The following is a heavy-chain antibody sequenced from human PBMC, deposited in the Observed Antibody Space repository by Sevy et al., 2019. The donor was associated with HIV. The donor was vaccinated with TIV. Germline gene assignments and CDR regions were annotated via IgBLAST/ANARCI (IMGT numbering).Heavy chain of an antibody. CDR3: AAAREYYEDSSGYLDY. CDR1: GYTLTKLS. Sequence: VSVKVSCKVSGYTLTKLSMHWVRQAPGKGLEWMGRFDPEDGETIFAQKFQGRVTMTEDTSTDTAYMELSSLRSEDTAVYYCAAAREYYEDSSGYLDYWGQGTLVTVSS. J-gene: IGHJ4*02. CDR2: FDPEDGET. V-gene: IGHV1-24*01. D-gene: IGHD3-22*01.